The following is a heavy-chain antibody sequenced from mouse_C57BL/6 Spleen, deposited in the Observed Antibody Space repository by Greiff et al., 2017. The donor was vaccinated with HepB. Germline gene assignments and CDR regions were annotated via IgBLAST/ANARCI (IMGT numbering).Heavy chain of an antibody. CDR1: GYTFTSYW. D-gene: IGHD2-3*01. V-gene: IGHV1-59*01. Sequence: QVQLQQPGAELVRPGTSVKLSCTASGYTFTSYWMHWVKQRPGQGLEWIGVIDPSDSYTNYNQKFKGKTTLTVDTSSSTAYMQRSSLTSEDSAVYYCASSYDGSSFYAMDYWGQGTSVTVSS. CDR3: ASSYDGSSFYAMDY. CDR2: IDPSDSYT. J-gene: IGHJ4*01.